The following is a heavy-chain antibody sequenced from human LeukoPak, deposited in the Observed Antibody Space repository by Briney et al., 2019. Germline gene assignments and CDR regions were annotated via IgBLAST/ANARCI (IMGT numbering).Heavy chain of an antibody. CDR2: IYTNGGT. D-gene: IGHD1-26*01. CDR3: ARYSGSGNGRYHFDY. Sequence: PSETLSLTCTVSGGSISSGTYFWPWIRQPAGKEPEWLGRIYTNGGTDYNPSLKSRITISADTSKNQFSLNLISATAADTAVYYCARYSGSGNGRYHFDYWGQGTLVTVSS. CDR1: GGSISSGTYF. J-gene: IGHJ4*02. V-gene: IGHV4-61*02.